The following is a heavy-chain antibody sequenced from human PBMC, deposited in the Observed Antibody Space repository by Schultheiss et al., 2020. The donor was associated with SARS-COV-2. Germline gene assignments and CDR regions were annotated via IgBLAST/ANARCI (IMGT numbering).Heavy chain of an antibody. CDR3: ARGRDTAMDEINWFDP. Sequence: SETLSLTCTASGGSISSYYWSWIRQPAGKGLEWIGYIYYSGSTYYNPSLKSRVTISVDTSKNQFSLKLSSVTAADTAVYYCARGRDTAMDEINWFDPWGQGTLVTVSS. CDR1: GGSISSYY. J-gene: IGHJ5*02. D-gene: IGHD5-18*01. V-gene: IGHV4-59*01. CDR2: IYYSGST.